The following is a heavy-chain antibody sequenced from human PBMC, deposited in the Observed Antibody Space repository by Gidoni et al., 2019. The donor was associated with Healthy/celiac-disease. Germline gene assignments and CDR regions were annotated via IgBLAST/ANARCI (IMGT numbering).Heavy chain of an antibody. D-gene: IGHD3-16*01. CDR2: IWYDGINK. V-gene: IGHV3-33*01. CDR3: ARDVRALGFGLYYYYYGMDV. Sequence: QVQPVESGGGVVQPGRSVRLSCAAAVLTFSRSGMHCVRQDPGKGLGWVSGIWYDGINKYYADSVTGRFTISRDNSTNTLYLQMNSRRDEDTAVYYCARDVRALGFGLYYYYYGMDVWGQGTTVTVSS. J-gene: IGHJ6*02. CDR1: VLTFSRSG.